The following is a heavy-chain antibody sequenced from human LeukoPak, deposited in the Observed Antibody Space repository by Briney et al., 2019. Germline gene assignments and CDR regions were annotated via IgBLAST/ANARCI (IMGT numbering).Heavy chain of an antibody. CDR2: ISSSGTTI. J-gene: IGHJ6*03. D-gene: IGHD3-3*01. CDR1: GFTFSDYY. CDR3: AGTIFGVVITLNYMDV. Sequence: KPGGSLRLPCAASGFTFSDYYMSRVRQAPGKGLEWLSYISSSGTTIYYADSVKGQFTISRDNTKNSLYLQMNSLRAEDTAVYYCAGTIFGVVITLNYMDVWGKGTTVTVSS. V-gene: IGHV3-11*04.